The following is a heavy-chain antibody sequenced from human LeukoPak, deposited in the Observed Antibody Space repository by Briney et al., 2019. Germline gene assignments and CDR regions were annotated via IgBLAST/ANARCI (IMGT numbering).Heavy chain of an antibody. D-gene: IGHD7-27*01. Sequence: GGSLRLSCTASGFTFTACYMSWVRQAPGKGLEWVSGISYTATDTYYADAVKGRFTISRDNSKNTLYLQMNSLRVEDAAVYYCAKDRHNWGLDYWGQGTLVTVSS. J-gene: IGHJ4*02. CDR2: ISYTATDT. V-gene: IGHV3-23*01. CDR3: AKDRHNWGLDY. CDR1: GFTFTACY.